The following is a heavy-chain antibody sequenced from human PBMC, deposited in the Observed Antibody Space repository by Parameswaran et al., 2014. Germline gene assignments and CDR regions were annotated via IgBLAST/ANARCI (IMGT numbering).Heavy chain of an antibody. V-gene: IGHV5-51*07. Sequence: VHQMPGKGLEWMGIIYPGDSDTRYSPSFQGQVTISADKSISTAYLQWSSLKASDTAMYYCARGYQLLSEALGPTDVWGQGTTVTVSS. CDR3: ARGYQLLSEALGPTDV. CDR2: IYPGDSDT. J-gene: IGHJ6*02. D-gene: IGHD2-2*01.